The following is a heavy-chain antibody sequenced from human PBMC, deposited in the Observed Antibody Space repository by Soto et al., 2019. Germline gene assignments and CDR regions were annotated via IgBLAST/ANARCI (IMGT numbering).Heavy chain of an antibody. Sequence: QVQLVESGGGVVQPGRSLRLSCAASGLTFSSYGMHWVRQAPGKGLEWVAVISYDGSNKYYADSVKGRFTISRDNSKNTLYLQMNSLRAEDTAVYYCAKEARSSGDYWGQGTLVTVSS. CDR2: ISYDGSNK. CDR1: GLTFSSYG. D-gene: IGHD6-6*01. V-gene: IGHV3-30*18. CDR3: AKEARSSGDY. J-gene: IGHJ4*02.